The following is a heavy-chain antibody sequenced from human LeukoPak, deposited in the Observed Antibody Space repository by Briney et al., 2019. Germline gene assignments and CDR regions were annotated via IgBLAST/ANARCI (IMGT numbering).Heavy chain of an antibody. CDR3: ARFPEGSNYWAIDF. V-gene: IGHV3-48*03. J-gene: IGHJ4*02. Sequence: GGSLRLSCAASGFTLSTSEVNWVRQAPGKGLEWVSFISSSGKRGSTIYYADSVKGRFTISRDNAKNSLYLQMSSLRVEDTAVYYCARFPEGSNYWAIDFWGQGTRVIVSS. D-gene: IGHD4/OR15-4a*01. CDR1: GFTLSTSE. CDR2: ISSSGKRGSTI.